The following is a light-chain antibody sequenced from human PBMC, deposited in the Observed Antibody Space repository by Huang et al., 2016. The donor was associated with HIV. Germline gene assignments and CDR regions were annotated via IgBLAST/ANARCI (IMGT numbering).Light chain of an antibody. V-gene: IGKV3-15*01. Sequence: EIVMTQSPATLSVSPGERATLSCRASQSNSDNLAWYQQKPDQPPRLLIYGASRRALGLPDRFSGSGSGTDFTLTIISLQSEDFAFYYCQQYNDWPRTFGQGTKVDIK. J-gene: IGKJ1*01. CDR2: GAS. CDR3: QQYNDWPRT. CDR1: QSNSDN.